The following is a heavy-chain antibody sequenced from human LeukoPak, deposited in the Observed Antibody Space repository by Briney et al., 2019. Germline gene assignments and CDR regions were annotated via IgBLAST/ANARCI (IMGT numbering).Heavy chain of an antibody. D-gene: IGHD3-9*01. CDR2: IIPIFGTA. J-gene: IGHJ5*02. V-gene: IGHV1-69*13. Sequence: SVNVSCKASGGTFSSYAISWVRQAPGQGLEWMGGIIPIFGTANYAQKFQGRVTITADESTSTAYMELSSLRSEDTAVYYCARELRYFDWLTGPANWFDPWGQGTLVTVSS. CDR3: ARELRYFDWLTGPANWFDP. CDR1: GGTFSSYA.